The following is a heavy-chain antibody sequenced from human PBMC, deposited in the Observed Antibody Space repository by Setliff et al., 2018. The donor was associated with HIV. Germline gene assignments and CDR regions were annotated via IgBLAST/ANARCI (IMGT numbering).Heavy chain of an antibody. D-gene: IGHD3-16*01. J-gene: IGHJ4*02. V-gene: IGHV1-69*10. CDR2: IVPRDAIT. CDR3: ARDQGAFFECFDY. CDR1: GATFANFA. Sequence: SVKVSCKAPGATFANFALNWVRQAPGQGPEWLGGIVPRDAITKYAPKFQGRLTITADKSTNTVYMELSSLRSDDTAVYFCARDQGAFFECFDYWGQGSLVTVS.